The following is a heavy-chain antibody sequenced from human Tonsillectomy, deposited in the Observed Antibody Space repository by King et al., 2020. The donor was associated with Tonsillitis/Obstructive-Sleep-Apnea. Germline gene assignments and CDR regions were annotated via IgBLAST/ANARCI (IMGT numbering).Heavy chain of an antibody. J-gene: IGHJ3*02. V-gene: IGHV1-46*01. CDR1: GYIFTTYS. D-gene: IGHD6-19*01. CDR3: ASGIAVRNAFDI. CDR2: ISPSGGST. Sequence: QLVQSGAEVKPPGASVKVPCKASGYIFTTYSIHWVRQAPGQGLEWMGIISPSGGSTVYAQKFKGRVTMARDTSTSTVYMELISLRSEYTAVYYCASGIAVRNAFDIWRQGTMVTVSS.